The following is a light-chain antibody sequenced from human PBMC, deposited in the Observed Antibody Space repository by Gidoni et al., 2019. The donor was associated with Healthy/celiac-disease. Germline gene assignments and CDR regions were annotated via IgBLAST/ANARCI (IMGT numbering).Light chain of an antibody. V-gene: IGKV4-1*01. CDR2: WAS. CDR1: QSVLYSPNNKNY. CDR3: QQYYSTPLT. Sequence: DFVMTMSPASLALSLGERATNNCKSSQSVLYSPNNKNYLAWYQQKPGQPPKLLIYWASTRASGVPDRFSGSGSGTDFTLTISSLQAEDVAVYYCQQYYSTPLTFGEGTKVEIK. J-gene: IGKJ4*01.